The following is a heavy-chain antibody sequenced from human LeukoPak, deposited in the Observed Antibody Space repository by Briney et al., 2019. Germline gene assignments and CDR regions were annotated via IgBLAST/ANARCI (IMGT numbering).Heavy chain of an antibody. CDR2: ISYDGSNK. CDR3: ASHYDFWSGYYPPFDY. CDR1: GFTFSSYA. Sequence: PGGSLRLSCAASGFTFSSYAMHWVRQAPGKGLEWVAVISYDGSNKYYADSVKGRFTISRDNSKNTLYLQMISLRAENTAVYYCASHYDFWSGYYPPFDYWGQGTLVTVSS. V-gene: IGHV3-30-3*01. J-gene: IGHJ4*02. D-gene: IGHD3-3*01.